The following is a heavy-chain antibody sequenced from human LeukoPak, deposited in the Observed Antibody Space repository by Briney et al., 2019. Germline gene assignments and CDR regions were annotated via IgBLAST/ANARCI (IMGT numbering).Heavy chain of an antibody. D-gene: IGHD2-15*01. V-gene: IGHV3-23*01. CDR3: AKEYCSGGSCSYYYYYYYGMDV. CDR1: GFTFSNYA. Sequence: GGSLRLSCAASGFTFSNYAMSWVRQAPGKGLEWVSAISGSGGSTYYADSVKGRFTISRDNSKNTLYLQMNGLRAEDTAVYYCAKEYCSGGSCSYYYYYYYGMDVWGQGTTVTVSS. J-gene: IGHJ6*02. CDR2: ISGSGGST.